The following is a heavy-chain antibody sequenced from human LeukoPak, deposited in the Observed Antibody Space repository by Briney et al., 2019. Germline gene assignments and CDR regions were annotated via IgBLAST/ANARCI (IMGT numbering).Heavy chain of an antibody. CDR2: TSGDGGST. Sequence: GGSLRLSCGASGFTFEDYAMPWCAQSPGKALNWVSLTSGDGGSTYSADSVKGRLTISGDNSKHALYLQMNSLRTEDTALYYCAKDMAPPYSGSYFGTDYWGQGTLINVSS. D-gene: IGHD1-26*01. J-gene: IGHJ4*02. CDR3: AKDMAPPYSGSYFGTDY. CDR1: GFTFEDYA. V-gene: IGHV3-43*02.